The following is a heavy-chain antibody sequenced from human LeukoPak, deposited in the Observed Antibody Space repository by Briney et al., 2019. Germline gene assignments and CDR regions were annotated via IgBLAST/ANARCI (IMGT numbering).Heavy chain of an antibody. Sequence: ASVKVSCKASGYTFTSYDINWVRQATGQGLEWMGWMNPNSGNTGYAQKFQGRVTKTRNTSISTAYMELSSLRSEDTAVYYCATRSFIVVVPAANDAFDIWGQGTMVTVSS. D-gene: IGHD2-2*01. CDR2: MNPNSGNT. CDR3: ATRSFIVVVPAANDAFDI. V-gene: IGHV1-8*01. J-gene: IGHJ3*02. CDR1: GYTFTSYD.